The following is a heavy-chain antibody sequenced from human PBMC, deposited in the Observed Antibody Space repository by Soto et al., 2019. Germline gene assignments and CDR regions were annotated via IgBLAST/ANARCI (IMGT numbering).Heavy chain of an antibody. D-gene: IGHD3-22*01. CDR2: ISGSGGST. Sequence: PGGSLRLSCAASGFTFSSYAMSWVRQAPGKGLEWVPAISGSGGSTYYADSVKGRFTISRDNSKNTLYLQMNSLRAEDTAVYYCAKDLGAMIVVALDAFDIWGQGTMVTVSS. CDR3: AKDLGAMIVVALDAFDI. CDR1: GFTFSSYA. V-gene: IGHV3-23*01. J-gene: IGHJ3*02.